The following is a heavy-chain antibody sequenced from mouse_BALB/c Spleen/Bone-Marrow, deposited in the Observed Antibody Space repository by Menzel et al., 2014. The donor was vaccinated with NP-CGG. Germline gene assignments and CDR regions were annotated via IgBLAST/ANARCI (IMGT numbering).Heavy chain of an antibody. CDR1: GYTFTDYA. CDR2: ISTYSGNT. CDR3: ARGGIYNGSSSFAY. Sequence: VQLQQSGPELVRPGVSVKISCKGSGYTFTDYAMHWVKQSHAKSLEWIGVISTYSGNTNYNQKFKGKATMTVDKSSSTAYMELARLTSEDSAIYYCARGGIYNGSSSFAYWGQGTLVTVSA. J-gene: IGHJ3*01. V-gene: IGHV1-67*01. D-gene: IGHD1-1*01.